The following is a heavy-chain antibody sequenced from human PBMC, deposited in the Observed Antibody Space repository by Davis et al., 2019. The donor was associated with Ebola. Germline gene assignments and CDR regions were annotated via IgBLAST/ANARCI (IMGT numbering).Heavy chain of an antibody. J-gene: IGHJ6*02. CDR2: IYYSGST. CDR1: GGSISSYY. Sequence: PSETLSLTCTVSGGSISSYYWSWIRQPPGQGLEWIGYIYYSGSTNYNPSLKSRVTISVDTSKNQFSLKLSSVTAADTAVYYCARGVDSSGYFYYYYGMDVWGQGTTVTVSS. D-gene: IGHD3-22*01. V-gene: IGHV4-59*12. CDR3: ARGVDSSGYFYYYYGMDV.